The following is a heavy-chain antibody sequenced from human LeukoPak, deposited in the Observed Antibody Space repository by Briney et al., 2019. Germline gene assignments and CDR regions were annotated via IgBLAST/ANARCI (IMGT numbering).Heavy chain of an antibody. CDR1: GFTFSSYA. CDR3: AKVASGATAPPDH. CDR2: ISGSGSST. D-gene: IGHD5-12*01. Sequence: GGSLRLSCAASGFTFSSYAMTWVRQAPGKGLEWVSAISGSGSSTFYADSVKGRFTISRDNSKNTLYLQMNSLRAEDTAVYYCAKVASGATAPPDHWGQGTLVTVSS. V-gene: IGHV3-23*01. J-gene: IGHJ4*02.